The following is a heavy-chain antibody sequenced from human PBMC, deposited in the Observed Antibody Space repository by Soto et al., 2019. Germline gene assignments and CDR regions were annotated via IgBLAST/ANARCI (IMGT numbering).Heavy chain of an antibody. CDR2: IKSKTDGGTT. J-gene: IGHJ4*02. V-gene: IGHV3-15*01. D-gene: IGHD6-6*01. CDR1: GFTFSNAW. Sequence: PGGSLRLSCAASGFTFSNAWMSWVRQAPGKGLEWVGRIKSKTDGGTTDYAAPVKGRFTISRDDSKNTLYLQMNSLKTEDTAVYYCTTRPTYSSSVQSNYWGQGTLVTVSS. CDR3: TTRPTYSSSVQSNY.